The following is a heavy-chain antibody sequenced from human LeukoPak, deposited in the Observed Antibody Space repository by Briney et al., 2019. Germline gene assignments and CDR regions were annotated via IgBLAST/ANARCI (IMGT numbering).Heavy chain of an antibody. CDR3: ARGKVHTALIFEY. J-gene: IGHJ4*02. CDR1: GGAFSNYG. V-gene: IGHV1-69*13. D-gene: IGHD5-18*01. CDR2: TIPAFGRA. Sequence: ASVKVSCKSSGGAFSNYGITWVRQAPGQGLEWMGGTIPAFGRANYAQKFQDRVAITADESTSVVYMELSSLGSEDTAVYFCARGKVHTALIFEYWGQGTLLTVSS.